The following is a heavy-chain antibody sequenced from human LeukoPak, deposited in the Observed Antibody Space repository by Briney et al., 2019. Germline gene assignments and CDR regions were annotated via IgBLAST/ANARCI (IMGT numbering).Heavy chain of an antibody. J-gene: IGHJ6*03. CDR1: GFTLSSYA. V-gene: IGHV3-48*03. Sequence: GGSLRLSCAASGFTLSSYAMSWVRQAPGKGLEWVSYISSSGSTIYYADSVKGRFTISRDNAKNSLYLQMNSLRAEDTAVYYCARESSAGLWFGELSISYYYYMDVWGKGTTVTISS. CDR3: ARESSAGLWFGELSISYYYYMDV. CDR2: ISSSGSTI. D-gene: IGHD3-10*01.